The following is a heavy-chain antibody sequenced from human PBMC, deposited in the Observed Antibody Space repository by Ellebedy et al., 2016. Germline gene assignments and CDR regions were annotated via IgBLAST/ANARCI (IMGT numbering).Heavy chain of an antibody. CDR3: ARWAPRDWGYYGSGPASDY. CDR2: IDPSDSYT. D-gene: IGHD3-10*01. V-gene: IGHV5-10-1*01. Sequence: GESLKISCKGSGYSFTSYWISWVRQMPGKGLEWMGRIDPSDSYTNYSPSFQGHVTISADKSISTAYLQWSSLKASDTAMYYCARWAPRDWGYYGSGPASDYWGQGTLVTVSS. J-gene: IGHJ4*02. CDR1: GYSFTSYW.